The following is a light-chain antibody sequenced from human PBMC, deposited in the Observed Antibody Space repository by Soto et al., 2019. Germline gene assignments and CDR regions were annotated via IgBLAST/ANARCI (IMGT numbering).Light chain of an antibody. CDR2: RNN. Sequence: QSVLTQPPSASGTPGQRVTISCSGSSSNIGSNYVYWYQQLPGTAPKLLIPRNNQRPSGVPDRFSGSKSGTAASLAISGLRSEDGADYYCAAWDDSRSGYVFGTGTKLTVL. CDR1: SSNIGSNY. V-gene: IGLV1-47*01. CDR3: AAWDDSRSGYV. J-gene: IGLJ1*01.